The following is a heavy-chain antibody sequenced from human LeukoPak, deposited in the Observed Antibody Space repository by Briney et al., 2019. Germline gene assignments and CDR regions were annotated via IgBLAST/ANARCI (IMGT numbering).Heavy chain of an antibody. Sequence: SETLSLTCAVYGGSFSGYYWSWIRQPPGKGLEWIGEINHSGSTNYNPSLKSRVTIPVDTSKNQFSLKLSSVTAADTAVYYCARAEYCSSTSCSSSRWFDPWGQGTLVTVSS. J-gene: IGHJ5*02. CDR2: INHSGST. CDR1: GGSFSGYY. D-gene: IGHD2-2*01. CDR3: ARAEYCSSTSCSSSRWFDP. V-gene: IGHV4-34*01.